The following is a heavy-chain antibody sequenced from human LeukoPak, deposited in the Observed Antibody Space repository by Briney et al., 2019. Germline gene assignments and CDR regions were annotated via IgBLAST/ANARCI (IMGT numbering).Heavy chain of an antibody. CDR1: GGSISSGGYY. CDR2: IYHSGST. Sequence: SQTLSLTCTVSGGSISSGGYYWSWIRQPPGKGLEWIGYIYHSGSTYYNPSLMSRVTISLDTSKNQFSLKLSSVTAADTAVYYCASYYGPGSYYYFQHWGQGTLVTVSS. D-gene: IGHD3-10*01. CDR3: ASYYGPGSYYYFQH. V-gene: IGHV4-30-2*02. J-gene: IGHJ1*01.